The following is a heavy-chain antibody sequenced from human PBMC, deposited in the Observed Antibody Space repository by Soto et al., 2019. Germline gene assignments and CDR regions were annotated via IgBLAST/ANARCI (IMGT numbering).Heavy chain of an antibody. V-gene: IGHV1-3*01. Sequence: ASVKVSCKASGYTFTSYAMHWVRQAPGQRLEWMGWINAGNGNTKYSQKFQGRVTITRDTSASTAYMELSSLRSEDTAVYYCARSEELVGWFDTWGQGTLVTVSS. D-gene: IGHD6-6*01. CDR1: GYTFTSYA. CDR3: ARSEELVGWFDT. CDR2: INAGNGNT. J-gene: IGHJ5*02.